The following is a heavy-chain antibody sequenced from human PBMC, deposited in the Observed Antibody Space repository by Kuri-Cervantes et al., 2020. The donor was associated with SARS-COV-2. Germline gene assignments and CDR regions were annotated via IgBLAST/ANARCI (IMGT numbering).Heavy chain of an antibody. CDR1: GYSISSGGYS. CDR2: IYQAGST. D-gene: IGHD3-3*01. Sequence: SETLSLTCSVSGYSISSGGYSWSWIRQPPGKGLEWIGSIYQAGSTFYNPSLKSRVSISLDRSKNQYSLNLSSVTAADTVVYYCVAAIRGVDTGYFQHWGQGTPVTVSS. CDR3: VAAIRGVDTGYFQH. V-gene: IGHV4-30-2*01. J-gene: IGHJ1*01.